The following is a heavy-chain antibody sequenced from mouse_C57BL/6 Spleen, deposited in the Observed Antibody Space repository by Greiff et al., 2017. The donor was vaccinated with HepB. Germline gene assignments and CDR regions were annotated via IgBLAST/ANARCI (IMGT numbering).Heavy chain of an antibody. CDR2: INPSSGYT. D-gene: IGHD1-1*01. CDR3: ASHYGSSHWYFDV. J-gene: IGHJ1*03. V-gene: IGHV1-4*01. CDR1: GYTFTSYT. Sequence: VQLQQSGAELARPGASVKMSCKASGYTFTSYTMHWVKQRPGQGLEWIGYINPSSGYTKYNQKFKDKATLTADKSSSTAYMQLSSLTSEDSAVYYCASHYGSSHWYFDVWGTVTTVTVAS.